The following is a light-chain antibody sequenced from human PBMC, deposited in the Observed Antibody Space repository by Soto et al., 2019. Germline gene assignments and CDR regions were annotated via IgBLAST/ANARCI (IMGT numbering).Light chain of an antibody. CDR2: GAS. CDR1: QSVSSN. J-gene: IGKJ1*01. Sequence: EIVMTQSPATLSVSPGERATLSCRASQSVSSNLAWYQQKPGQAPRLLIYGASTRATGIPARFSGSWSGTEFTLTIGSLQSEDFAVYYCHEYNNWRTFGQGTKVEIK. V-gene: IGKV3-15*01. CDR3: HEYNNWRT.